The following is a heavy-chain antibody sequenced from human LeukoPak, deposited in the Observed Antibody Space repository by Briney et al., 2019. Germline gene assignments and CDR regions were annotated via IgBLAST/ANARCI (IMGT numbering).Heavy chain of an antibody. CDR3: ARDRGYNNAFDI. CDR2: IWYDGSNK. V-gene: IGHV3-33*01. J-gene: IGHJ3*02. CDR1: GFTFSSYG. D-gene: IGHD5-24*01. Sequence: GRSLRLSCAASGFTFSSYGMHWVRQAPGKGLEWVAVIWYDGSNKYYADSVKGRFTISRDDSKNTLYLQMNSLRAEDTAVYYCARDRGYNNAFDIWGQGTMVTASS.